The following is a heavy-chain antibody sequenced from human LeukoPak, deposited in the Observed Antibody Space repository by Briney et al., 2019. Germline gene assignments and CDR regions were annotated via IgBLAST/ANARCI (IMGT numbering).Heavy chain of an antibody. CDR2: IWYDGSNK. CDR1: GFTFSSYG. Sequence: GGSLRLSCAASGFTFSSYGMHWLRQAPGKGLEWVAVIWYDGSNKYYADSVKGRFTISRDNSKNTLYLQMNSLRAEDTAVYYCARASTLAVTGNAFDIWGQGTMVTVSS. D-gene: IGHD6-19*01. V-gene: IGHV3-33*01. CDR3: ARASTLAVTGNAFDI. J-gene: IGHJ3*02.